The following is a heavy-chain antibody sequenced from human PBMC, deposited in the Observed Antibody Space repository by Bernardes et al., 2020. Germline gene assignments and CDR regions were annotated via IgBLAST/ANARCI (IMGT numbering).Heavy chain of an antibody. CDR1: GGSISSGGYY. V-gene: IGHV4-31*03. D-gene: IGHD3-22*01. CDR3: ARALPDYYDSSGYSPVFDY. CDR2: IYYSGST. J-gene: IGHJ4*02. Sequence: SETLSLTCTVSGGSISSGGYYWSWIRQHPGKGLEWIGYIYYSGSTYYNPSLKSRVTISVDTSKNQFSLKLSSVTAADTAVYYCARALPDYYDSSGYSPVFDYWGQGTLVTVSS.